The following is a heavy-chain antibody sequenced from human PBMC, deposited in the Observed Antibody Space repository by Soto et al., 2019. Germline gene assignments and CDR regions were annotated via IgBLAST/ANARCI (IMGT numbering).Heavy chain of an antibody. J-gene: IGHJ4*02. D-gene: IGHD6-6*01. V-gene: IGHV3-23*01. Sequence: GGSLRLSCAASGFTFSNFAMSWVRQAPGKGLEWVSVISGGGGTTYYADSVKGRFTISRDNSKNTLHLQMDSLRAEDTALYYCAKAMSTTSRPRNYFDYWGQGTLVNVSS. CDR3: AKAMSTTSRPRNYFDY. CDR1: GFTFSNFA. CDR2: ISGGGGTT.